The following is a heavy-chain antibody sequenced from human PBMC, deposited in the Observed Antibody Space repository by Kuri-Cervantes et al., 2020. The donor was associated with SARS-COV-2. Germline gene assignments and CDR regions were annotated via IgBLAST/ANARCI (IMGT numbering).Heavy chain of an antibody. V-gene: IGHV1-69*13. CDR1: GGTFSNYG. J-gene: IGHJ1*01. CDR3: TREGHSSGWDAEYFRR. CDR2: IIPSFGTT. D-gene: IGHD6-19*01. Sequence: SVKVSCKASGGTFSNYGTSWVRQAPGQGLEWMGGIIPSFGTTKYARKFQGRVTITADESTSTAYMELSSLRYEDTAVYYCTREGHSSGWDAEYFRRWGQGTLVTVSS.